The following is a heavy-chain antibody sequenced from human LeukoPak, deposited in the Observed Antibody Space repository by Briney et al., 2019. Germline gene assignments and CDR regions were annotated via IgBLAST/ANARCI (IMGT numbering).Heavy chain of an antibody. Sequence: SETLSLTCAVYGGSSSGYYWSWIRQPPGKGLEWIGEINHSGSTNYNPSLKSRVTISVDTSKNQFSLKLSSVTAADTAVYYCAREPWVKNYYDSSGYSDYWGQGTLVTVSS. V-gene: IGHV4-34*01. CDR3: AREPWVKNYYDSSGYSDY. D-gene: IGHD3-22*01. J-gene: IGHJ4*02. CDR1: GGSSSGYY. CDR2: INHSGST.